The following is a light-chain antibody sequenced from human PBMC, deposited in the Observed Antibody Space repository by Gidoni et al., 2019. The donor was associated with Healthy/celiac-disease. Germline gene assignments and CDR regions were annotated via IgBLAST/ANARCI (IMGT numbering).Light chain of an antibody. CDR3: QSYDSSLSAYYV. CDR1: RSNVGAGYD. J-gene: IGLJ1*01. Sequence: QSVLTQPPSVSGAPGQRVTISCTGSRSNVGAGYDVHWYQQLPGTAPKLLIYGNSNRPSGVPDRFSGSKSGTSASLAISGLQAEDEADYYGQSYDSSLSAYYVFGTGTKVTVL. CDR2: GNS. V-gene: IGLV1-40*01.